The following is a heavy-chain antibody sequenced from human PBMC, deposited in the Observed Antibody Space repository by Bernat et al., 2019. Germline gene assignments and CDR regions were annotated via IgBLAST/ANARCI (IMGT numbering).Heavy chain of an antibody. D-gene: IGHD3-22*01. CDR1: GGSISSYY. CDR3: ARDGSPDNYYDSRRNIDAFDI. Sequence: QVQLQESGPGLVKPSETLSLTCTVSGGSISSYYWSWIRQPPGKGLEWIGYIYYSGSTNYNPSLKSRVTISVDTSKNQFSLKLSSMTAADTAVYYCARDGSPDNYYDSRRNIDAFDIWGQGTMVTVPS. V-gene: IGHV4-59*01. CDR2: IYYSGST. J-gene: IGHJ3*02.